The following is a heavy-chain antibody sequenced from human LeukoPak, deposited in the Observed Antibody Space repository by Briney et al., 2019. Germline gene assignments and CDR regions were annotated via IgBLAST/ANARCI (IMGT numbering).Heavy chain of an antibody. Sequence: SETLSLTCAVYGVSFSGYYWSWLRQPQGKGREWIGEINHSGSSNYNPSLKSRVTISVDTSKNQFSLKLSSVTAADTAVYYCARDRNYYGSGSYPRAGYFQHWGQGTLVTVSS. CDR1: GVSFSGYY. J-gene: IGHJ1*01. CDR2: INHSGSS. CDR3: ARDRNYYGSGSYPRAGYFQH. V-gene: IGHV4-34*01. D-gene: IGHD3-10*01.